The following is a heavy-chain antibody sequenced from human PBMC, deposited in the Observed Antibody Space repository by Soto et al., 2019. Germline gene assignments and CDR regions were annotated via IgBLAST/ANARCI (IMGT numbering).Heavy chain of an antibody. Sequence: SETLSLTCTVSGGSISSYYWSWIRQPPGKGLEWIGYIYYSGSTNYNPSLKSRVTISVDTSKNQFSLKLSSVTAADTAVYYCARDDSYGTVGYWGQGTLGTLSS. J-gene: IGHJ4*02. CDR2: IYYSGST. D-gene: IGHD5-18*01. V-gene: IGHV4-59*01. CDR3: ARDDSYGTVGY. CDR1: GGSISSYY.